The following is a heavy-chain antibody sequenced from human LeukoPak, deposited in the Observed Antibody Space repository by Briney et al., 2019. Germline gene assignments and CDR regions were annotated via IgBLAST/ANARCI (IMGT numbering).Heavy chain of an antibody. Sequence: PSETLSLTCIVSGCSISSYYWSWIRQPPGKGLEYIGYIYYSGSTNYNPSLKSRVTISVDTSKNQFSLKLRSVTAADTAVYYCARVQGSYGDRYYFDYWGQRTLVTVSS. D-gene: IGHD4-17*01. V-gene: IGHV4-59*01. CDR2: IYYSGST. J-gene: IGHJ4*02. CDR3: ARVQGSYGDRYYFDY. CDR1: GCSISSYY.